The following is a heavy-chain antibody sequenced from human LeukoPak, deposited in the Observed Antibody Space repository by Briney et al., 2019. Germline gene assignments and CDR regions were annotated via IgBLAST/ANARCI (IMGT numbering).Heavy chain of an antibody. V-gene: IGHV3-53*01. D-gene: IGHD5/OR15-5a*01. Sequence: GGSLRLSCAAPGFTVSSNYMGWVRQAPGKGLKWVSVIYGDGSSYYADSVKGRFTISRDNSKNTLHLQMNSLRAEDTAVYYCARGEAVGYTVERLWWGQGTLVTVSS. J-gene: IGHJ4*02. CDR1: GFTVSSNY. CDR2: IYGDGSS. CDR3: ARGEAVGYTVERLW.